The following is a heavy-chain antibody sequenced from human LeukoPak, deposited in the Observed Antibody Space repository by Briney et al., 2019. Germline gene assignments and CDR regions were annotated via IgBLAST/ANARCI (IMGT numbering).Heavy chain of an antibody. CDR1: GGSISSYY. J-gene: IGHJ2*01. Sequence: SETLSLTCTVSGGSISSYYWSWIRQPPGKGLEWIGYIYYSGSTNYSPSLKSRVTISVDTSKNQFSLKLSSVTAADTAVYYCARWTDALPFDLWGRGTLVTVSS. CDR2: IYYSGST. CDR3: ARWTDALPFDL. V-gene: IGHV4-59*01. D-gene: IGHD3-16*02.